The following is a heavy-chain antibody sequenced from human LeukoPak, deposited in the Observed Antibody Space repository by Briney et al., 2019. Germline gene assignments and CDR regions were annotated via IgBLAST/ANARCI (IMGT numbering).Heavy chain of an antibody. CDR3: ARGSQGYCSGGSCNYMDV. J-gene: IGHJ6*03. Sequence: SETLSLTCAVSDRSISSGGYSWSWIRQPPGKGLEWIGYIYYSGSTNYNPSLKSRVTISVDTSKNQFSLKLSSVTAADTAVYYCARGSQGYCSGGSCNYMDVWGKGTTVTVSS. V-gene: IGHV4-61*08. D-gene: IGHD2-15*01. CDR1: DRSISSGGYS. CDR2: IYYSGST.